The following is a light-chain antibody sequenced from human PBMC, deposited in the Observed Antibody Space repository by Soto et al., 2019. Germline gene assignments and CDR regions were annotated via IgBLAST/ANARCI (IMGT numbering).Light chain of an antibody. J-gene: IGKJ1*01. CDR3: QQSYSTPPT. Sequence: MQITQSPSSLSASVGDRVTITCRASQSISSYLNWYQQKPGKAPKLLIYAASSLQSGVPSRFSGSGSGTDFTLTISRLQPENFATYYCQQSYSTPPTFGQGTKVDI. CDR2: AAS. CDR1: QSISSY. V-gene: IGKV1-39*01.